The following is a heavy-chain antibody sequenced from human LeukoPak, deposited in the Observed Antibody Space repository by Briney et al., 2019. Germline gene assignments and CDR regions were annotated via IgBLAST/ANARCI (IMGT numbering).Heavy chain of an antibody. V-gene: IGHV1-69*13. CDR3: ARDGPGSSWYMAFDI. CDR2: IIPIFGTA. CDR1: GGTFSSYA. Sequence: ASVKVSCKASGGTFSSYAISWVRQAPGQGLEWMGGIIPIFGTANYAQKFQGRVTITADESTSTAYMELSSLRSEDTAVYYCARDGPGSSWYMAFDIWGQGTMVTVSS. J-gene: IGHJ3*02. D-gene: IGHD6-13*01.